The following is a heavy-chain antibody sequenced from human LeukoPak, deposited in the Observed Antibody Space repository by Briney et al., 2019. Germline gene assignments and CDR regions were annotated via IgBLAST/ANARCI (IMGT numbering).Heavy chain of an antibody. CDR3: AKVVLSSRWYHFDH. D-gene: IGHD6-13*01. CDR2: ISASTINI. V-gene: IGHV3-23*01. Sequence: GGSLRLSCAASGFTFSGYAMAWVRQAPGKGLEWVSTISASTINIHYADSMKGRFTISRDNSKNTLYLQMNSLRAEDTAIYYCAKVVLSSRWYHFDHWGQGTLVTVSS. CDR1: GFTFSGYA. J-gene: IGHJ4*02.